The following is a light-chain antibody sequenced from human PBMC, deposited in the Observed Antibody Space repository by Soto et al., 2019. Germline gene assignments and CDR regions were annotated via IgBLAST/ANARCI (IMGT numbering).Light chain of an antibody. V-gene: IGKV1-5*01. Sequence: DIQMTQSPSTLSASVGDRVTITCRASQSISTWLAWYQQKPRKAPKLLIYDASSLESGVPSRFNGSGSGTEFTLTITSLQPEDFATYYCQQYNSYSSTFGQGTKVEIK. CDR1: QSISTW. CDR3: QQYNSYSST. CDR2: DAS. J-gene: IGKJ2*01.